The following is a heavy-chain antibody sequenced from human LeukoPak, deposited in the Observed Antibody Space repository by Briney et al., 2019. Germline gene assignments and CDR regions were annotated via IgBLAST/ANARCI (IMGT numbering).Heavy chain of an antibody. CDR1: GFTFTTYT. J-gene: IGHJ4*02. CDR2: ISSGSTFI. Sequence: GGSLRLSCAASGFTFTTYTMNWVRQAPGQGLEWVSSISSGSTFIYYADSVKGRFTISRDNAKNSLYLQMNSLRAEDTAVYYCAKSGLNRFDYWGQGTLVTVSS. D-gene: IGHD2-15*01. CDR3: AKSGLNRFDY. V-gene: IGHV3-21*04.